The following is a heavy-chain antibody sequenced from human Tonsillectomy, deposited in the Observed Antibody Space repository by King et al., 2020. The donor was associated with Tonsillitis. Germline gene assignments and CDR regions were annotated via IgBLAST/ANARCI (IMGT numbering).Heavy chain of an antibody. J-gene: IGHJ3*02. Sequence: VQLVESGGGLVQPGGSLRLSCAASGFTFRTYSMNWVRQAPGKGLEWVSYISSSSSAIYYADSVKGRFTISRDNAKNSLYLQMNSLRAEDTAVYYCATMSFDDFWSGYTDDAFDIWGQGTMVTVSS. D-gene: IGHD3-3*01. CDR1: GFTFRTYS. CDR3: ATMSFDDFWSGYTDDAFDI. V-gene: IGHV3-48*01. CDR2: ISSSSSAI.